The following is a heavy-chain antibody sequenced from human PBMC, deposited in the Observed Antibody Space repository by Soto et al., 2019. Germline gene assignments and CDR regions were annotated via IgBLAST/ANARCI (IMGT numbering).Heavy chain of an antibody. CDR1: GYSFTSYW. V-gene: IGHV5-10-1*01. CDR3: AKSAEGRGGYYYYYGMDV. D-gene: IGHD6-13*01. CDR2: IDPSDSYT. J-gene: IGHJ6*02. Sequence: GESLKISCKGSGYSFTSYWNSWVRQMPGKGLEWMGRIDPSDSYTNYSPSLQGHVTISADKSISTAYLQWSSLKASDTAMYYCAKSAEGRGGYYYYYGMDVWGQGTTVTVSS.